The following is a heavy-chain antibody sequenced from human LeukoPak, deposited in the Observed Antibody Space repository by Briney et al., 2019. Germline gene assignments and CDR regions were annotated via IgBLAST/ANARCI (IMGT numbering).Heavy chain of an antibody. CDR1: GFTFSSYS. CDR2: ISSSSRTI. V-gene: IGHV3-48*01. D-gene: IGHD5-18*01. CDR3: ARDGGHSYEIDY. J-gene: IGHJ4*02. Sequence: GGSLRLSCAASGFTFSSYSMNWVRQAPGKGLEWVSYISSSSRTIYYADSVKGRITISRDNAKNSLYLQMNSLRAEDTAVYYCARDGGHSYEIDYWGQGTLVTVSS.